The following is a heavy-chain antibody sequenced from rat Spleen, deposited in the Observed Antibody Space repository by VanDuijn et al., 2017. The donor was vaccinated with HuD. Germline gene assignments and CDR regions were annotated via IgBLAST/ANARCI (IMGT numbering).Heavy chain of an antibody. CDR3: ARLWGNSVPGAY. D-gene: IGHD4-4*01. V-gene: IGHV3-3*01. CDR1: GYSITSNN. J-gene: IGHJ3*01. Sequence: EVQLQESGPGLVKPSQSLSLTCSVTGYSITSNNWGWIRKFPGNKLEWMGYINSAGSTNYNPSLKSRISITRDTSKNQFFLQVNSVTTEDTATYYCARLWGNSVPGAYWGQGTLVTVSS. CDR2: INSAGST.